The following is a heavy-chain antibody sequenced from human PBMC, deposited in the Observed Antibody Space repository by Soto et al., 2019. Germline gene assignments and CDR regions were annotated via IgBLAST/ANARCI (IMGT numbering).Heavy chain of an antibody. CDR1: GDSFSSYA. CDR2: IIPIFETA. Sequence: QVQLVQSGAEMKKPGSSVKVSCKVSGDSFSSYAISWVRQAPGEGLEWVGGIIPIFETANYAQNFQGRVTITAVESTTTAYLEVTRLRPQDTAVVYCAASDSSSWQHDYWGQGTLITVSS. D-gene: IGHD6-13*01. CDR3: AASDSSSWQHDY. J-gene: IGHJ4*02. V-gene: IGHV1-69*01.